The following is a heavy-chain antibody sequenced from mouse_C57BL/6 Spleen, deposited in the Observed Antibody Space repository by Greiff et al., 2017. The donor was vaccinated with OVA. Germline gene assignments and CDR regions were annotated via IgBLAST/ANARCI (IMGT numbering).Heavy chain of an antibody. D-gene: IGHD1-1*01. CDR3: ARRHGSSYFDV. V-gene: IGHV1-72*01. CDR1: GYTFTSYW. J-gene: IGHJ1*03. CDR2: IVPNSGGT. Sequence: QVQLKQPGAELVKPGASVKLSCKASGYTFTSYWMHWVKQRPGRGLEWIGRIVPNSGGTNYNEKFKGKATLTVDKPSSTAYMQLSSLTSEDSAVYYCARRHGSSYFDVWGTGTTVTVSS.